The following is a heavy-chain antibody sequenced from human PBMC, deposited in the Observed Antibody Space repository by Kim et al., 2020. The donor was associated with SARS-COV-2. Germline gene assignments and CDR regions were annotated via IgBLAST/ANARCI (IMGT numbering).Heavy chain of an antibody. CDR1: GFTFSSYG. CDR3: AKALAAAGGR. V-gene: IGHV3-30*18. D-gene: IGHD6-13*01. CDR2: ISYDGSNK. Sequence: GGSLRLSCAASGFTFSSYGMHWVRQAPGKGLEWVAVISYDGSNKYYADSVKGRFTISRDNSKNTLYLQMNSLRAEDTAVYYCAKALAAAGGRWGQGTLVTFSS. J-gene: IGHJ4*02.